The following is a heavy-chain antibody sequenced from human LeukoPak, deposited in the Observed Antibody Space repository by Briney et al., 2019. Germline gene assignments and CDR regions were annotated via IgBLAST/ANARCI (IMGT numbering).Heavy chain of an antibody. V-gene: IGHV4-39*01. Sequence: PSETLSLICTVSGGSISSSSYYWGWIRQPPGKGLERIGSIYHSGSTYYNPTLKSRVTISVDTSKNQFSLKLSSVTAADTAVYYCVRIIVGATQAIDYWGQGTLVTVSS. J-gene: IGHJ4*02. D-gene: IGHD1-26*01. CDR1: GGSISSSSYY. CDR3: VRIIVGATQAIDY. CDR2: IYHSGST.